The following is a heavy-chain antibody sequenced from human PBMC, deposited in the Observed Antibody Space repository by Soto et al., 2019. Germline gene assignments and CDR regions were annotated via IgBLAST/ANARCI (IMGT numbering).Heavy chain of an antibody. CDR2: IHYSGST. Sequence: SLETLSLTCTVSGGSIRSGDYYWSWIRQPPGKGLEWIGYIHYSGSTDYNPSLKSRVTVSLDTSKNQVSLKLSSATAADTAVYYCARARHGGWLAFDMWGQGTMVTVSS. CDR3: ARARHGGWLAFDM. V-gene: IGHV4-30-4*01. CDR1: GGSIRSGDYY. D-gene: IGHD5-12*01. J-gene: IGHJ3*02.